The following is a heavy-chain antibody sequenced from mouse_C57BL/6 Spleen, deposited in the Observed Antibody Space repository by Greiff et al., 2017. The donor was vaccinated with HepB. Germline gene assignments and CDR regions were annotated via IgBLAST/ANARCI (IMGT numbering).Heavy chain of an antibody. CDR3: ARSHYGYAWFAY. CDR1: GYAFSSYW. CDR2: IYPGDGDT. J-gene: IGHJ3*01. D-gene: IGHD2-2*01. Sequence: QVQLQQSGAELVKPGASVKISCKASGYAFSSYWMNWVKQRPGKGLEWIGQIYPGDGDTNYNGKFKGKATLTADKSSSTAYMQLSSLTSEDSAVYFCARSHYGYAWFAYWGQGTLVTVSA. V-gene: IGHV1-80*01.